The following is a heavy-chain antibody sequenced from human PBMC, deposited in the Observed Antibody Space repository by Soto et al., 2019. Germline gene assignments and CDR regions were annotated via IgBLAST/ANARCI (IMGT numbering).Heavy chain of an antibody. V-gene: IGHV4-39*02. CDR3: ARDIVVVPAAHFTP. Sequence: PGGSLRLSCAASGFTFSSYWMSWVRQAPGKGLEWIGSIYYSGSTYYNPSLKSRVTISVDTSKNQFSLKLSSVTAADTAVYYCARDIVVVPAAHFTPWGQGTLVTVSS. CDR1: GFTFSSYW. J-gene: IGHJ5*02. D-gene: IGHD2-2*01. CDR2: IYYSGST.